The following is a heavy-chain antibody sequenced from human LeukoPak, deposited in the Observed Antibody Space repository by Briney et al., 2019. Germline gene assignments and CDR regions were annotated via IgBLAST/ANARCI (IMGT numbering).Heavy chain of an antibody. CDR3: ARVVWFGELCWFDP. CDR1: GGSISSYY. J-gene: IGHJ5*02. CDR2: IYYSGST. V-gene: IGHV4-59*01. D-gene: IGHD3-10*01. Sequence: SETLSLTCTVSGGSISSYYWSWIRKPPGKGLEWIRYIYYSGSTNYNPSLKSRVTISVDTSKNQFSLKLSSVTAADTAVHYCARVVWFGELCWFDPWGHGTLVTVSS.